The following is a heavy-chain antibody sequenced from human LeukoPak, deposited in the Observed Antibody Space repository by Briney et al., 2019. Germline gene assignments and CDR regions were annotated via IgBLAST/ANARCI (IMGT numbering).Heavy chain of an antibody. Sequence: GGSLRLSCAASGFTFSSYSMNWVRQAPGQGLEWVAVISYDGSRTYTADSVKGRITISRDNSEDTVYLHMNILRPEDTAVYYCARDAQDYFDSTTSFDYWGQGTLLIVSS. CDR3: ARDAQDYFDSTTSFDY. CDR1: GFTFSSYS. D-gene: IGHD2/OR15-2a*01. J-gene: IGHJ4*02. CDR2: ISYDGSRT. V-gene: IGHV3-30*03.